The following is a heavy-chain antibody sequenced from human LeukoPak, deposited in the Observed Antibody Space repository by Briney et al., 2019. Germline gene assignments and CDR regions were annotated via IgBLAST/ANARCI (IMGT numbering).Heavy chain of an antibody. CDR1: GGSISSYY. D-gene: IGHD2-2*03. Sequence: SETLSLTCTVSGGSISSYYWSWIRQPAGKGLEWIGRIYTSGSTNYNPSLKSRVTMSVDTSKNQFSLELSSVTAADTAVYYCARDSGYCSSTSCSPANWFDPWGQGTLVTVSS. CDR3: ARDSGYCSSTSCSPANWFDP. J-gene: IGHJ5*02. CDR2: IYTSGST. V-gene: IGHV4-4*07.